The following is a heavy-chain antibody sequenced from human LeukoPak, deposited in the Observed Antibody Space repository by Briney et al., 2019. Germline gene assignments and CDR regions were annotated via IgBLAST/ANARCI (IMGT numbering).Heavy chain of an antibody. CDR1: GGSIITNDW. CDR3: ARVTWLGELGNWFDP. CDR2: IYHNGDT. D-gene: IGHD3-10*01. V-gene: IGHV4-4*02. J-gene: IGHJ5*02. Sequence: SGTLSLTCAVSGGSIITNDWWSWVRQPPGKGLEWIGEIYHNGDTKYNPSFEGRVTMSVDKSKTQFSLKLTSVTAADAAMYYCARVTWLGELGNWFDPWGQGTLVSVSS.